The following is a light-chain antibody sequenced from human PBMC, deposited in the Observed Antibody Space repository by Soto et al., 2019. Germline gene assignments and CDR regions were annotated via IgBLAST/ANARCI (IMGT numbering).Light chain of an antibody. CDR3: CSYAGSYTGV. J-gene: IGLJ1*01. Sequence: QSALTQPRSVSGSPGQSVTISCTGTSRDVGAYNFVSWYQQHPGKAPKLMIYDVSKRPSGVPDRFSGSKSGNTASLTISGLQAEDEADYYCCSYAGSYTGVFGTGTKQTVL. CDR2: DVS. V-gene: IGLV2-11*01. CDR1: SRDVGAYNF.